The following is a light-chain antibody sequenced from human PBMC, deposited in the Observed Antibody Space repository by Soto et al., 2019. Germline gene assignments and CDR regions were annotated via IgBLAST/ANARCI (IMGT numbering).Light chain of an antibody. CDR1: NSDVDDYRY. J-gene: IGLJ1*01. V-gene: IGLV2-14*01. CDR3: SSYTSSSTRV. Sequence: QSALTQPRSVSGSPGQSLTISCTGTNSDVDDYRYVSWYQQHPGKAPKLMIYEVSNRPSGVSNRFSGSKSGNTASLTISGLQAEDEADYYCSSYTSSSTRVFGTGTKLTVL. CDR2: EVS.